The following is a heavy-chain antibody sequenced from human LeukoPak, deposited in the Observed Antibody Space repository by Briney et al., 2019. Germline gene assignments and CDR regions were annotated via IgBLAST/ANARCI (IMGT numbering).Heavy chain of an antibody. CDR3: ARGANAWTGLDY. V-gene: IGHV3-30-3*01. J-gene: IGHJ4*02. Sequence: GGSLRLSCAASGFTFSSYAMHWVRQAPGKGLEWVAVISYDGSNKYYADSVKGRFTISRDNSKNTLYLQMNSLRAEDTAVYYCARGANAWTGLDYWGQGILVTVS. D-gene: IGHD1-1*01. CDR2: ISYDGSNK. CDR1: GFTFSSYA.